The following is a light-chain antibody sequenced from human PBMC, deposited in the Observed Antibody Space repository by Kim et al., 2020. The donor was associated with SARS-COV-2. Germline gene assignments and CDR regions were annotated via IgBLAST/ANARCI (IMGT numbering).Light chain of an antibody. CDR2: GAS. V-gene: IGKV3-15*01. J-gene: IGKJ2*03. Sequence: SASPGETVTLSCRATESVSTSLAWYQQRPGQAPTLLIYGASTRATGIPARFTGSGSGSQFTLTIRGLQSEDFAVYHCHQYHTWPYSFGRGTKLEI. CDR1: ESVSTS. CDR3: HQYHTWPYS.